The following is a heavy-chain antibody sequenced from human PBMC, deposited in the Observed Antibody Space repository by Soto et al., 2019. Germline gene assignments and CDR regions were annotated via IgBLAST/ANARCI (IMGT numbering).Heavy chain of an antibody. Sequence: GASVKVSCKASGGTFSSYAISWVRQAPGQGLEWMGGIIPIFGTANYAQKFQGRVTITADKSTSTAYMELSSLRSEDTAVYYCARDRDPAEYSSSSGEYYFDYWGQGTLVTVSS. CDR3: ARDRDPAEYSSSSGEYYFDY. V-gene: IGHV1-69*06. CDR2: IIPIFGTA. J-gene: IGHJ4*02. D-gene: IGHD6-6*01. CDR1: GGTFSSYA.